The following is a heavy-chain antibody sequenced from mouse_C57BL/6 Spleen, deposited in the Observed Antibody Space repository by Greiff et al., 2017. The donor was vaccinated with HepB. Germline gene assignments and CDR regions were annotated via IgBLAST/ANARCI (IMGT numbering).Heavy chain of an antibody. CDR2: IDPENGDT. CDR3: TTLLWLRRLYYAMDY. J-gene: IGHJ4*01. D-gene: IGHD2-9*01. Sequence: EVKLMESGAELVRPGASVKLSCTASGFNIKDDYMHWVKQRPEQGLEWIGWIDPENGDTEYASKFQGKATITADTSSNTAYLQLSSLTSEDTAVYYCTTLLWLRRLYYAMDYWGQGTSVTVSS. CDR1: GFNIKDDY. V-gene: IGHV14-4*01.